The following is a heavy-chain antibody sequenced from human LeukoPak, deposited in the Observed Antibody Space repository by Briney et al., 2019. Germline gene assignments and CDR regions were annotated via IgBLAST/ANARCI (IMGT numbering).Heavy chain of an antibody. D-gene: IGHD3-3*01. CDR3: ARDQRITIFGVVPNWFDP. Sequence: GASVKVSCKASGYTFTSYAMHWVRQAPGQRLEWMGWINAGNGNTKYSQKFQGRDTITRDTSASTAYMELSSLRSEDTAVYYCARDQRITIFGVVPNWFDPWGQGTLVTVSS. CDR2: INAGNGNT. J-gene: IGHJ5*02. CDR1: GYTFTSYA. V-gene: IGHV1-3*01.